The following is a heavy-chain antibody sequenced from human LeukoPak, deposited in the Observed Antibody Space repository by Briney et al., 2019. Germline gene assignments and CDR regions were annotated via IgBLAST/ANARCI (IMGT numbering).Heavy chain of an antibody. CDR1: GFPFSTYW. CDR3: AKVAKYYYGPETFYFFEQ. J-gene: IGHJ4*02. CDR2: INQDGTET. D-gene: IGHD3-10*01. V-gene: IGHV3-7*01. Sequence: PGGSLRLSCAASGFPFSTYWMSWVRQAPGKGLEWVANINQDGTETYYVDSVKGRFTISRDYAKNSLCLQMNSLRVEDTAVYFCAKVAKYYYGPETFYFFEQWGQGTPVTASS.